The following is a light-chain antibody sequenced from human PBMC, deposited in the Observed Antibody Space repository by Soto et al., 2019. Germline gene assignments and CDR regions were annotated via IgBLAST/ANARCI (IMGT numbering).Light chain of an antibody. CDR3: QQRTDWSPLT. Sequence: IILTQSPGTLSLSPGDAATLSCRASRSITRNLAWYQQKPGQAPRLLIYDASNRATGIPARFSGSGSETDFTLTISSLEPEDFAVYYCQQRTDWSPLTFGGGTKVEV. J-gene: IGKJ4*01. CDR2: DAS. V-gene: IGKV3-11*01. CDR1: RSITRN.